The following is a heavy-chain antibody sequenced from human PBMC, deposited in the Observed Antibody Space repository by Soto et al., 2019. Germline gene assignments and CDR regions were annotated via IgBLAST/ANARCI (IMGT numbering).Heavy chain of an antibody. V-gene: IGHV3-30-3*01. J-gene: IGHJ6*02. D-gene: IGHD2-2*01. CDR3: ARDDLVAAAIVSSGYYGMDV. CDR1: GFTFSSYA. CDR2: ISYDGSNK. Sequence: GGSLRLSCAASGFTFSSYAMHWVRQAPGKGLEWVAVISYDGSNKYYADSVKGRFTISRDNSKNTLYLQMNSLRAEDTAVYYCARDDLVAAAIVSSGYYGMDVWGQGTTVTVSS.